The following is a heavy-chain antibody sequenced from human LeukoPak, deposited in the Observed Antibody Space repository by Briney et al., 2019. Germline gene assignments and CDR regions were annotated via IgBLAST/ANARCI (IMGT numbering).Heavy chain of an antibody. J-gene: IGHJ4*02. CDR1: GGSITSYY. V-gene: IGHV4-4*07. CDR2: IYTSGST. CDR3: ARDRYYYDSSGYYTAFDY. D-gene: IGHD3-22*01. Sequence: KPSETLSLTCTVSGGSITSYYWSWIRQPAGKVLEWIGRIYTSGSTNYNPSLKSRVTMSVDTSKNQFSLKLSSVTAADTAVYYCARDRYYYDSSGYYTAFDYWGQGTLVTVSS.